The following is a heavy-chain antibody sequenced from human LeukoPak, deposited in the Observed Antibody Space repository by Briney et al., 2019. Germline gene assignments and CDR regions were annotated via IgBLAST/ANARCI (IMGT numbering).Heavy chain of an antibody. V-gene: IGHV4-59*08. CDR2: VYYSGGS. CDR3: AVNSTKHTFDI. J-gene: IGHJ3*02. Sequence: SETLSLTCTASGCSISTYSMTWIRQSPGKGLEWIWSVYYSGGSNYCSSPKSRVRISVDTAKNQFSLELSSVTAADTAVYYCAVNSTKHTFDIWGQGTMVTVSS. CDR1: GCSISTYS. D-gene: IGHD5/OR15-5a*01.